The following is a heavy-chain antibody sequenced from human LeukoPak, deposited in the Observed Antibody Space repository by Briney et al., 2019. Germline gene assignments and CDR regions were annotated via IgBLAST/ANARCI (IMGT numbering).Heavy chain of an antibody. V-gene: IGHV3-30-3*01. D-gene: IGHD2-2*01. CDR1: GFTFTKYA. J-gene: IGHJ4*02. Sequence: GGSLRLSCVASGFTFTKYAMDWVRQAPGKGLEWVASISFDDTNKVYSDSVKGRFTVSRDTSNNTLYLQMDSLRTEDTAVYYCARDCSSAICYAAFDYWGQGTQVTVSS. CDR3: ARDCSSAICYAAFDY. CDR2: ISFDDTNK.